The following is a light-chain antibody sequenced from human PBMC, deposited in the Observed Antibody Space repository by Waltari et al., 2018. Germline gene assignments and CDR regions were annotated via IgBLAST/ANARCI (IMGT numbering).Light chain of an antibody. CDR2: GAS. CDR3: QQYDISPLT. CDR1: QTVRTTY. V-gene: IGKV3-20*01. J-gene: IGKJ4*01. Sequence: EIVLTQSPGTLSLSPGERATLACRASQTVRTTYLAWYQQKPGQAPTLLIYGASSRATGIPDRFSGSGSGTDFSLTISSLEPGDFAVYYCQQYDISPLTFGGGTKVEIK.